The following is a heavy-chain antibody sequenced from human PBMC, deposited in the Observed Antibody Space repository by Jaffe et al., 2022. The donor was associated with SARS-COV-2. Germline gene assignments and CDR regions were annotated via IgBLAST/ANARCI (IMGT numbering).Heavy chain of an antibody. CDR2: IYTSGST. Sequence: QVQLQESGPGLVKPSQTLSLTCTVSGGSISSGSYYWSWIRQPAGKGLEWIGRIYTSGSTNYNPSLKSRVTISVDTSKNQFSLKLSSVTAADTAVYYCARAAAGTGYWYFDLWGRGTLVTVSS. D-gene: IGHD6-13*01. V-gene: IGHV4-61*02. CDR1: GGSISSGSYY. J-gene: IGHJ2*01. CDR3: ARAAAGTGYWYFDL.